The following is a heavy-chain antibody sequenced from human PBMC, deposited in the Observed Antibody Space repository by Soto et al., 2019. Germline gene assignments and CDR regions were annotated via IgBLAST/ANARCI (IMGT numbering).Heavy chain of an antibody. CDR1: GDSITNNRW. J-gene: IGHJ6*04. CDR2: IYHTGIA. CDR3: VSKLWPYYYGLDV. V-gene: IGHV4-4*02. Sequence: QMQLRESGPGLVKPSGTLSLTCTVYGDSITNNRWWSWGRQPPGKGPELIGEIYHTGIANYNPSLGSRVAFSVDKSRDQFTLSLTSLTAADTAVYYCVSKLWPYYYGLDVWGKGTTVTVSS. D-gene: IGHD2-21*01.